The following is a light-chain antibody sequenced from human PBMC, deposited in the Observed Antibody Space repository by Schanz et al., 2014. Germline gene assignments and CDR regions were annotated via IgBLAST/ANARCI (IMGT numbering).Light chain of an antibody. Sequence: QSVLTQPASVSGSPGQSITISCTATSSDVGRYNLVSWYQQHPGKAPKLMIYEVSQWPSGVSDRFSGSKSGNTASLTISGLQAEDEADYYCCSYAGSSTLLFGGGTKLTVL. V-gene: IGLV2-23*02. J-gene: IGLJ2*01. CDR2: EVS. CDR1: SSDVGRYNL. CDR3: CSYAGSSTLL.